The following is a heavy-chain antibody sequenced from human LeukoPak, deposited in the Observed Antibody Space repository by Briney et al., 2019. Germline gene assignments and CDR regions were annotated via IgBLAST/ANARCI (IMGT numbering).Heavy chain of an antibody. Sequence: SVKVSCKASGGTFSSYAISWVRQAPGQGLEWMGRTIPILGIANYAQKFQGRVTITADNSTSTAYMELSSLRSEDTAVYYCARVGSSRRDVWGQGTTVTVSS. J-gene: IGHJ6*02. V-gene: IGHV1-69*04. D-gene: IGHD6-13*01. CDR3: ARVGSSRRDV. CDR1: GGTFSSYA. CDR2: TIPILGIA.